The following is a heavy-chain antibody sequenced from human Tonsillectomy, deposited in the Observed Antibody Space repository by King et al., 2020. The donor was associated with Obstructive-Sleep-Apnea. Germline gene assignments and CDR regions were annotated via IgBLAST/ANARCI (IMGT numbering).Heavy chain of an antibody. Sequence: QLQESGPGLVKPSQTLSLTCTVSGGSISSGGYYWSWIRQHPGKGLEWIGYIYYSGSTYYNPSLKSRVTISVDTSKNQFSLKLSSLTAADTAVYYCARVDDSSGSQFGDAFDIWGQGTMVTVSS. V-gene: IGHV4-31*03. CDR2: IYYSGST. CDR3: ARVDDSSGSQFGDAFDI. J-gene: IGHJ3*02. D-gene: IGHD3-22*01. CDR1: GGSISSGGYY.